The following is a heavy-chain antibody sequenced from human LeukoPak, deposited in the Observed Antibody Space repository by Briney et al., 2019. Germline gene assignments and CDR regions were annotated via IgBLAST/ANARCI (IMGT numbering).Heavy chain of an antibody. CDR1: GFTFSSYW. J-gene: IGHJ4*02. CDR3: AKTPSLLLRRDGYNLDY. D-gene: IGHD5-24*01. Sequence: PGGSLRLSCAASGFTFSSYWMSWVRQAPGQGLEWMGRIIPILGIANYAQKFQGRVTITADKSTSTAYMELSSLRSEDTAVYYCAKTPSLLLRRDGYNLDYWGQGTLVTVSS. V-gene: IGHV1-69*02. CDR2: IIPILGIA.